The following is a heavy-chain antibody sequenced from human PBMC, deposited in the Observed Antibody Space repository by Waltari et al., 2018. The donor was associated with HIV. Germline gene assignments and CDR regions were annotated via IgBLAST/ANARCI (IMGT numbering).Heavy chain of an antibody. J-gene: IGHJ4*01. CDR1: GFNFGDYA. CDR3: VKDTGAHGMAYYFDY. D-gene: IGHD6-13*01. V-gene: IGHV3-43D*04. Sequence: EVQLVESGGVVVQPGGSLRLSCAASGFNFGDYAMHWVRQVPGKGLEWVSLISWDGSSKYYGDSVKGRFTISRDNSKNSLYLQLNSLRPEDTAFYYCVKDTGAHGMAYYFDYWGHGTLVTVSA. CDR2: ISWDGSSK.